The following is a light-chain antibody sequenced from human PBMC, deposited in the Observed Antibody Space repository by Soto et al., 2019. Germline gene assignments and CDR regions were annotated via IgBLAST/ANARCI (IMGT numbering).Light chain of an antibody. CDR1: NSDVGGNNF. J-gene: IGLJ1*01. Sequence: QSALTQPRSVSGSPGQSVTISCTGTNSDVGGNNFVSWYQQYPGKVPKLMIYDVNERSSGVPDRFSGSKSGNTASLTISGLQAEDEADYYCCSYAGTYYVFGTGTKVTVL. CDR3: CSYAGTYYV. V-gene: IGLV2-11*01. CDR2: DVN.